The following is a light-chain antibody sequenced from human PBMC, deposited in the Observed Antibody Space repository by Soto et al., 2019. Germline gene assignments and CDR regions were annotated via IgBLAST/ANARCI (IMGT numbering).Light chain of an antibody. CDR3: QSYDSSLSAVV. CDR2: GNT. J-gene: IGLJ3*02. V-gene: IGLV1-40*01. CDR1: SSNIGAYYD. Sequence: QSVLTQPPSVSGAPGQRVTISSTGSSSNIGAYYDVHWYQQLPGTAPKLLIYGNTNRPSGVPDRFSGSRSGTSASLAITGLRAADEADYYCQSYDSSLSAVVFGGGTKLTVL.